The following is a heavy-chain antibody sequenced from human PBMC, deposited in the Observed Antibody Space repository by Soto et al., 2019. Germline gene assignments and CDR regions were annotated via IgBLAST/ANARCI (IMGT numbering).Heavy chain of an antibody. CDR1: GGTFSSYA. Sequence: ASVKVSCKASGGTFSSYAISWVRQAPRQGLEWMGGIIPIFGTANYAQKFQGRVTITADKSTSTAYMELSSLRSEDTAVYYCESSGSSSSWGYGMDVCGQGTTVTVYS. V-gene: IGHV1-69*06. J-gene: IGHJ6*02. CDR2: IIPIFGTA. CDR3: ESSGSSSSWGYGMDV. D-gene: IGHD6-13*01.